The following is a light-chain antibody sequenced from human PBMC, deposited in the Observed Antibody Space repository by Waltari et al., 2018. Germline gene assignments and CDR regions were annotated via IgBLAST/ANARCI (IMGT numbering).Light chain of an antibody. CDR2: DDN. Sequence: QSALTQPASVSGSPGQSITISCTVTSSDVGNYNLVSWYQQYPVKAPKVMIYDDNRRPSGVSDRFSGSKSGNTASLTISGVQAEDEADYYCCSYAGSYTWVFGGGTKLTVL. V-gene: IGLV2-23*01. CDR1: SSDVGNYNL. CDR3: CSYAGSYTWV. J-gene: IGLJ3*02.